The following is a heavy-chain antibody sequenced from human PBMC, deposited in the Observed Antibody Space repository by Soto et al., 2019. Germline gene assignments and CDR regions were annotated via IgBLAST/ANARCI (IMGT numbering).Heavy chain of an antibody. V-gene: IGHV4-30-2*01. Sequence: SETLSLTCAVSGGSISSGGYSWSWIRQPPGKGLEWIGYIYNSGSTYYNPSLKSRVTISVDRSKNQFSLKLSSLTAADTAFYYCARDRIAAAGSSYYYYYGMDVWGQGTTVT. CDR1: GGSISSGGYS. CDR2: IYNSGST. CDR3: ARDRIAAAGSSYYYYYGMDV. D-gene: IGHD6-13*01. J-gene: IGHJ6*02.